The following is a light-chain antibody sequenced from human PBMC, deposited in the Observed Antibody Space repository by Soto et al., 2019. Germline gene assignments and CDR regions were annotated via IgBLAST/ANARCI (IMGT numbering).Light chain of an antibody. CDR2: GAS. Sequence: EVMMTQSPATLSVSPGERATLSCRASQRVSSNLAWYQQKPGQAPRLLIYGASTRATGIPARFSGSGSGTEFTLTISSLQSEDFALYYCQQYNHWPPLTFGGGTKVEIK. V-gene: IGKV3-15*01. CDR3: QQYNHWPPLT. J-gene: IGKJ4*01. CDR1: QRVSSN.